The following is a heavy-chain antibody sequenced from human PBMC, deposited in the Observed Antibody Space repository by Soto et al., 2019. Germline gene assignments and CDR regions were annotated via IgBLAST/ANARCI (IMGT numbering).Heavy chain of an antibody. V-gene: IGHV3-33*06. Sequence: PGGSLRLSCAASGFTFSSYGMHWVRQAPGKGLGWVAVIWYDGSNKYYADSVKGRFTISRDNSKNTLYLQMNSLRAEDTAVYYCAKDQGGSGPGGFDYWGQGTLVTV. CDR1: GFTFSSYG. CDR3: AKDQGGSGPGGFDY. CDR2: IWYDGSNK. J-gene: IGHJ4*02. D-gene: IGHD3-16*01.